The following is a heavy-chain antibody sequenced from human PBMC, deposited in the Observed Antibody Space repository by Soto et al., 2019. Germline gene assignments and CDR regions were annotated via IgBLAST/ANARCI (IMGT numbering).Heavy chain of an antibody. CDR1: GFSLSTSGVG. D-gene: IGHD2-15*01. J-gene: IGHJ4*02. CDR2: IYWDDDK. V-gene: IGHV2-5*02. CDR3: AHRHNHLVDCSGGSCQASVFDY. Sequence: SGPTLVNPPQTLTLTCTFSGFSLSTSGVGVGWNRQPPRKALEWVAPIYWDDDKRYSPSLKSRLTITKDTSKNQVVLTMTNMDPVDTATYYCAHRHNHLVDCSGGSCQASVFDYWGQGTLVTVSS.